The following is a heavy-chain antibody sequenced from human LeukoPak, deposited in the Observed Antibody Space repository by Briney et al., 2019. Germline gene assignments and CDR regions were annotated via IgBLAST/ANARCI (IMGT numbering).Heavy chain of an antibody. CDR3: ARGRGTSGSNRDFYYYYYMDV. Sequence: ASVKVSCKASGYIFTDYAIHWLRQAPVQRPEWMGWMNGGNGNTKYSQKFQGRITLIRDTSAATAYMELSSLRHDDLAVYYCARGRGTSGSNRDFYYYYYMDVWGKGTTVTVSS. D-gene: IGHD2-15*01. CDR2: MNGGNGNT. J-gene: IGHJ6*03. V-gene: IGHV1-3*01. CDR1: GYIFTDYA.